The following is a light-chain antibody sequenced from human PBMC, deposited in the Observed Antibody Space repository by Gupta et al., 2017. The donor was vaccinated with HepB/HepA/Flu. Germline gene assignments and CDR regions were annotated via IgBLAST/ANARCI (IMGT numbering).Light chain of an antibody. CDR2: EVN. CDR1: TSDFGPYDL. J-gene: IGLJ2*01. V-gene: IGLV2-23*02. CDR3: SSYTSSDTFVV. Sequence: QSALTQPASVSGSPGQSITLSCTGTTSDFGPYDLLSWYQQHPGKAPKLMIFEVNQRPSGVSDRFSGSNSGNTASLTISGLQAEDEADYYCSSYTSSDTFVVFGGGTRLTVL.